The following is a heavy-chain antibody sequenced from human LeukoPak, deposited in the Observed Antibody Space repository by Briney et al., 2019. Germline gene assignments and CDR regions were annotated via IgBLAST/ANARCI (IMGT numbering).Heavy chain of an antibody. CDR2: IYYSGST. CDR1: GGSISSYY. Sequence: SETLSLTCTVSGGSISSYYWSWIRQPPGKGLEWIGYIYYSGSTNYNPSLKSRVTISADTSKNQFSLKLSSVTAADTAVYYCARDGNSGKAFDIWGQGTMVTVSS. J-gene: IGHJ3*02. V-gene: IGHV4-59*01. D-gene: IGHD5-18*01. CDR3: ARDGNSGKAFDI.